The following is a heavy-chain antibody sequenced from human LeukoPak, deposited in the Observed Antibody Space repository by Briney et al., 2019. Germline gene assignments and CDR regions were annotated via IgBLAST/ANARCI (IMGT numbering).Heavy chain of an antibody. J-gene: IGHJ4*02. CDR2: INSDGSST. CDR3: ARDRNLGELSF. CDR1: RFTLSSYW. Sequence: GVYLRLSRAASRFTLSSYWMHWVRQAPGKKLVWVSRINSDGSSTSYADSVKGRFTISRDNAKNTLYLQMNSLRAEDTAVYYCARDRNLGELSFWGQGTLVTVSS. V-gene: IGHV3-74*01. D-gene: IGHD3-16*02.